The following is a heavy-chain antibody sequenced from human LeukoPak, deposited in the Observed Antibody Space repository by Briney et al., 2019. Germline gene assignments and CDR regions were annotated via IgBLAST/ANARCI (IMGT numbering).Heavy chain of an antibody. CDR3: ARELVDIVVVVAAPGWFDP. V-gene: IGHV1-3*01. Sequence: ASVKVSCKASGYTFTSYAMHWVRQAPGQRLEWMGWINAGNGNTKYSQKFQGRVTITRDTSASTAYMELSSLRSEDTAVYYCARELVDIVVVVAAPGWFDPWGQGTLVTVSS. D-gene: IGHD2-15*01. CDR2: INAGNGNT. CDR1: GYTFTSYA. J-gene: IGHJ5*02.